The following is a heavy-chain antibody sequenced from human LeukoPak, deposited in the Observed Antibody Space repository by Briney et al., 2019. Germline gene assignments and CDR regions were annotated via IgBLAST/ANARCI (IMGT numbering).Heavy chain of an antibody. Sequence: ASVKDSSMASLYTFTVYYMHWVRQAPGQGVEWVGLINPNSGDTNYAQKFQGRVTMTRETSISTAYMELSRPRSDDTAVYYCARVPGYSGDDYWGQGTLVTVSS. V-gene: IGHV1-2*02. CDR1: LYTFTVYY. CDR2: INPNSGDT. J-gene: IGHJ4*02. CDR3: ARVPGYSGDDY. D-gene: IGHD5-12*01.